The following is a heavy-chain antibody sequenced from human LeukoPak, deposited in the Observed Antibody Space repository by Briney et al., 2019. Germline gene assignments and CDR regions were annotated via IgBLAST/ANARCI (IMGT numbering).Heavy chain of an antibody. J-gene: IGHJ4*02. V-gene: IGHV4-38-2*01. CDR2: ITHSGNT. CDR1: GFSISSTYY. CDR3: ARINAPVATFDY. D-gene: IGHD2-21*01. Sequence: SETLSLTCAVSGFSISSTYYGAWIPQTPGKGLEWIATITHSGNTYYISSLESRLTISLDTSKRHFSLRLTSVTAADTAVYYCARINAPVATFDYWGLGTLVAVSS.